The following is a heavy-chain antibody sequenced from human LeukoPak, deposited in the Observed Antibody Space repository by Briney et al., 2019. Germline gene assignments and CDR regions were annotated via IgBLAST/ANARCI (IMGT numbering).Heavy chain of an antibody. D-gene: IGHD2-21*02. V-gene: IGHV1-18*01. CDR3: ARDSRIVVVTAISEFDY. CDR1: GYTFTSYG. CDR2: ISAYNGNT. Sequence: ASVKVSCKASGYTFTSYGISWVRQAPGQGLEWMGWISAYNGNTNYAQKLQGRVTMTTDTSTSTAYMELRSLRSDDTAVYYCARDSRIVVVTAISEFDYWGQGTLVTVSS. J-gene: IGHJ4*02.